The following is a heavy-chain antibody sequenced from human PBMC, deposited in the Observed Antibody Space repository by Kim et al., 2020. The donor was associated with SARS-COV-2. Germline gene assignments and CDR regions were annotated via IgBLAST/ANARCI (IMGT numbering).Heavy chain of an antibody. J-gene: IGHJ4*02. V-gene: IGHV3-11*05. Sequence: GGSLRLSCAASRFTFSDYYMSWIRQAPGKGLEWVSYISGVNDYTRYADPVKGRFTISRDNAKNSLYLQMDSLRAEDTALYYCARVTYGSASHYYFDFWGQGTLVTVSS. CDR1: RFTFSDYY. D-gene: IGHD3-10*01. CDR2: ISGVNDYT. CDR3: ARVTYGSASHYYFDF.